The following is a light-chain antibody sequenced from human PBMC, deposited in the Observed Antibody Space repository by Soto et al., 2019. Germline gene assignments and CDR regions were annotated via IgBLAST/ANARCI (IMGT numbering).Light chain of an antibody. V-gene: IGKV1-5*01. CDR1: QNIGTS. CDR3: QQCFWHLT. Sequence: DIQITQSPSSLPASVGDRVTITCRASQNIGTSLAWYQQTPVKAPKLLISAASTLESGVQSMLGGSGSGTEFTLYITSLQPDDFATYYCQQCFWHLTFGQGTK. CDR2: AAS. J-gene: IGKJ1*01.